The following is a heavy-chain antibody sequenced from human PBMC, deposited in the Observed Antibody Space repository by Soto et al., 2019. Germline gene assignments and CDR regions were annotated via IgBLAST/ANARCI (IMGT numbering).Heavy chain of an antibody. CDR2: IIPIFGTA. CDR3: ARGAAYDSSGYYWTPPYNWFDP. V-gene: IGHV1-69*13. Sequence: GASVKVSCKASGGTFSSYAISCVRQDPGQGLEWMGGIIPIFGTANYAQKFQGRVTITADESTSTAYMELSSLRSEDTAVYYCARGAAYDSSGYYWTPPYNWFDPWGQGTLVTVSS. CDR1: GGTFSSYA. J-gene: IGHJ5*02. D-gene: IGHD3-22*01.